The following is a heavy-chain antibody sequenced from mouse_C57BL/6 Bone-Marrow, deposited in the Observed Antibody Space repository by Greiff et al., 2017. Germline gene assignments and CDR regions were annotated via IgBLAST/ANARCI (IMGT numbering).Heavy chain of an antibody. CDR1: GFTFSSYT. J-gene: IGHJ1*03. D-gene: IGHD1-1*01. V-gene: IGHV5-9*01. CDR3: SIQVTTVLATKYFDV. CDR2: ISGGGGNT. Sequence: EVKLVESGGGLVKPGGSLKLSCAASGFTFSSYTMSWVRQTPEKRLQWVAAISGGGGNTYYPDSVKGRFTISRDNDNNILYLQMSSLRSEDTALYYCSIQVTTVLATKYFDVWGTGTTVTVSS.